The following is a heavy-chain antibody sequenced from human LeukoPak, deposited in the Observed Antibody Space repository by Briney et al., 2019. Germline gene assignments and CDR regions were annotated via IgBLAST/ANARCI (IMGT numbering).Heavy chain of an antibody. J-gene: IGHJ3*02. CDR2: INPNSGGT. V-gene: IGHV1-2*02. Sequence: GASVKVSCKASGYTFTGYYMHWVRQAPGQGLEWMGWINPNSGGTNYAQKFQGRVTMTRDTSISTAYMELSRLRSDDTAVYYCARGYGRWLQFGRAFDIWGQGTMVTVSS. CDR1: GYTFTGYY. CDR3: ARGYGRWLQFGRAFDI. D-gene: IGHD5-24*01.